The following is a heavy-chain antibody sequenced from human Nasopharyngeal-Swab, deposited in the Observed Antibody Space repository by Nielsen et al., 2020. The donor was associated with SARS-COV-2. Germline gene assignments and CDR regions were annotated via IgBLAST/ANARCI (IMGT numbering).Heavy chain of an antibody. V-gene: IGHV1-2*02. Sequence: ASVHDSCKASGYTFTGSYMHWVRQAPGQGLEWMGWINPNSGGTNYAQKLQGRVTMTRDTFISTAYMELCRLRSDDTAVYYCARSGSYSNFDYWGQGTLVTVSS. D-gene: IGHD1-26*01. J-gene: IGHJ4*02. CDR2: INPNSGGT. CDR3: ARSGSYSNFDY. CDR1: GYTFTGSY.